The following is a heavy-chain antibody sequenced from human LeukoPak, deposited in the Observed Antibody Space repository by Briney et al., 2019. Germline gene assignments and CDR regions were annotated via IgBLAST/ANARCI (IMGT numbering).Heavy chain of an antibody. Sequence: PGGSLRLSCAASGFTFSSYGMHGVRQAPGKGLEWVAVISYDGSNKYYADSVKGRFTISRDNSKNTLYLQMNSLRAEDTAVYYCAKDPEPIVATIQGEDYWGQGTLVTVSS. CDR1: GFTFSSYG. J-gene: IGHJ4*02. CDR3: AKDPEPIVATIQGEDY. CDR2: ISYDGSNK. D-gene: IGHD5-12*01. V-gene: IGHV3-30*18.